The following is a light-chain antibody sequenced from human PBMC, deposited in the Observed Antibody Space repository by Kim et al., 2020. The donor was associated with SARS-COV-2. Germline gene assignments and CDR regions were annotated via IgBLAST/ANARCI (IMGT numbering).Light chain of an antibody. CDR1: RREVGGYNY. CDR2: DVS. CDR3: SSYTSSSTREVV. Sequence: NNNKYRGKRREVGGYNYVSWYKQNAGKATKIMMYDVSNRPSGVYNRLAGSKYGNTADQTISGLQAEDEADDDCSSYTSSSTREVVFGGGTQLTVL. J-gene: IGLJ2*01. V-gene: IGLV2-14*03.